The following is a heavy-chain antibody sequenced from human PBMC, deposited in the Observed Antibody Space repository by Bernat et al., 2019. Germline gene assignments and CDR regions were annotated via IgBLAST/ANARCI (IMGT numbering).Heavy chain of an antibody. J-gene: IGHJ3*02. D-gene: IGHD3-10*01. Sequence: EVQLVESGGDLVQPGGSLRLSCAVSGFTFSTYWMHWVRQAPGKGLVWVSRVNGDGSSAAYAASVKGRFTISRDNAKNSLYLQMNSLRAEDTAVYYCAREVSLLHYPLYGSATYSNVGAFDIWGQGTVVIVSS. CDR2: VNGDGSSA. CDR3: AREVSLLHYPLYGSATYSNVGAFDI. CDR1: GFTFSTYW. V-gene: IGHV3-74*01.